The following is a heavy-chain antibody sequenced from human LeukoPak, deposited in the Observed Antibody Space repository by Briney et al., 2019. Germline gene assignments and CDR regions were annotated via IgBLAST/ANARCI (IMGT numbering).Heavy chain of an antibody. CDR2: ISTSSSYI. CDR3: ARGGVYDSSGYKLSY. J-gene: IGHJ4*02. Sequence: GGSLRLSCAASGFTFSSYSMNWVRQAPGKRLEWVSCISTSSSYIYYADSVKGRFTISRDNAKNSLYLQMNSLRAEDTAVYYCARGGVYDSSGYKLSYWGQGTLVTVSS. CDR1: GFTFSSYS. V-gene: IGHV3-21*01. D-gene: IGHD3-22*01.